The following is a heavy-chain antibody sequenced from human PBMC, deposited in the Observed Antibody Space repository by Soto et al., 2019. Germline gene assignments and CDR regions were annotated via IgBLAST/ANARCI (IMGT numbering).Heavy chain of an antibody. CDR3: ARPIAGFDYFDY. Sequence: QVQLVESGGGVVQPGRSLRLSCAASGFTFSSYGMHWVRQAPGKGLEWVAVISYDGSNKYYADSVKGRFTISRDNSKNTLYLQMNSLRAEDTAVYYCARPIAGFDYFDYWGQGTLVTVSS. CDR2: ISYDGSNK. CDR1: GFTFSSYG. V-gene: IGHV3-30*03. D-gene: IGHD6-13*01. J-gene: IGHJ4*02.